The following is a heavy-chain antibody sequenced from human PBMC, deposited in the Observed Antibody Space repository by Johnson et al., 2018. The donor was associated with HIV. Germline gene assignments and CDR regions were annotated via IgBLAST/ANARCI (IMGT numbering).Heavy chain of an antibody. CDR2: IFTVGDV. D-gene: IGHD3-22*01. Sequence: VQLVESGGGLAQPGGSLRLSCAASGITVSSNYMSWVRQAPGKGLEWVSVIFTVGDVYYADSVKGRFTISRDNSKNFLYLQMNSLRPEDTAVYYCARDGRDVVTRGSFDVWGQGTVVTVSS. CDR3: ARDGRDVVTRGSFDV. CDR1: GITVSSNY. J-gene: IGHJ3*01. V-gene: IGHV3-66*02.